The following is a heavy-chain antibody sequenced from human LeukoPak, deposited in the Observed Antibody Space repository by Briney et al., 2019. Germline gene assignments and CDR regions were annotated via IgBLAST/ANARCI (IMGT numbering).Heavy chain of an antibody. V-gene: IGHV4-59*01. D-gene: IGHD5-12*01. CDR1: GGSISSYY. J-gene: IGHJ4*02. CDR2: IYYSGST. CDR3: ARGVATISY. Sequence: TLSLTCTVSGGSISSYYWSWIRQPPGKGLEWIGYIYYSGSTNYNPSLKSRVTISVDTSKNQFSLKLSSVTAADTAVYYCARGVATISYWGQGTLVTVSS.